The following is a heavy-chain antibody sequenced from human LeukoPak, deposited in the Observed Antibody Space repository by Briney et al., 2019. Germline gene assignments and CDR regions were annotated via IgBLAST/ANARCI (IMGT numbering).Heavy chain of an antibody. V-gene: IGHV4-30-4*01. CDR3: ARRYYGDYR. J-gene: IGHJ4*02. Sequence: SQTLSLTCTVSGGSTTSGYNYWIWIRHPHGKGMEWIGYIYYSGSTYYSPSLKSRVTISVDTSKNQLSLKLSSVTAADTAVYYCARRYYGDYRWGQGTLVTVSS. CDR1: GGSTTSGYNY. CDR2: IYYSGST. D-gene: IGHD4-17*01.